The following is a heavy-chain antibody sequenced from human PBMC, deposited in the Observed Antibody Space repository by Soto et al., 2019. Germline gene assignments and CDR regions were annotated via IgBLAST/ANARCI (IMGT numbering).Heavy chain of an antibody. J-gene: IGHJ4*02. Sequence: SETLSLTCTVSGGSISSYYWSWIRQPPGKGLEWIGYIYYSGSTNYNPSLKSRVTISVDTSKNQFSLKLSSVTAADTAVYYCAYPSRDSSGYDYWGQGTLVTVSS. D-gene: IGHD3-22*01. V-gene: IGHV4-59*01. CDR3: AYPSRDSSGYDY. CDR1: GGSISSYY. CDR2: IYYSGST.